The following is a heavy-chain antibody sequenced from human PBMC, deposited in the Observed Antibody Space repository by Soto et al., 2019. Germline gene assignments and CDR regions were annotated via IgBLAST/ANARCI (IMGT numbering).Heavy chain of an antibody. CDR3: ARDGCSSTSCYGGYGMDV. V-gene: IGHV3-21*01. D-gene: IGHD2-2*01. J-gene: IGHJ6*02. CDR2: ISSSSSYI. Sequence: GGSLRRSCAASGFTFSSYIMNWVRQAPGKGLEWVSSISSSSSYIYYADSVKGRFTISRDNAKNSLYLQMNSLRAEDTAVYYCARDGCSSTSCYGGYGMDVWGQGTTVTVSS. CDR1: GFTFSSYI.